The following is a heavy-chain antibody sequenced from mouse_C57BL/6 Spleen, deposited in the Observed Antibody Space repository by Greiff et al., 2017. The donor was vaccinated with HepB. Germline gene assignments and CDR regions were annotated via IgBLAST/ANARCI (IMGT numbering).Heavy chain of an antibody. V-gene: IGHV5-9-1*02. CDR2: ISSGGDYI. CDR1: GFTFSSYA. CDR3: TGDSSGYDRFAY. J-gene: IGHJ3*01. Sequence: VESGEGLVKPGGSLKLSCAASGFTFSSYAMSWVRQTPEKRLEWVAYISSGGDYIYYADTVKGRFTISRDNARNTLYLQMSSLKSEDTAMYYCTGDSSGYDRFAYWGQGTLVTVSA. D-gene: IGHD3-2*02.